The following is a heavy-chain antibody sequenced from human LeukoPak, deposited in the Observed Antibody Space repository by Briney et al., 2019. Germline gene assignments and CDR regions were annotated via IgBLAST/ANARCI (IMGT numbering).Heavy chain of an antibody. D-gene: IGHD3-22*01. V-gene: IGHV3-23*01. CDR1: GFTFSSYA. J-gene: IGHJ5*02. CDR3: ANGGITMIVGHH. Sequence: GGSLRLSCAASGFTFSSYAMSWVRQAPGKGLEWVSAISGSGGRTYYADSVKGRFTISRDNSKNTLYLQMNSLRAEDTAVYYCANGGITMIVGHHWGQGTLVTVSS. CDR2: ISGSGGRT.